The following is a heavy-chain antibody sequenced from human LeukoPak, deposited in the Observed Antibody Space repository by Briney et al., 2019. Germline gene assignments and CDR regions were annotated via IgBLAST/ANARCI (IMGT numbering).Heavy chain of an antibody. D-gene: IGHD6-19*01. V-gene: IGHV5-51*01. CDR3: ARHVGSGWYLAGAFDI. J-gene: IGHJ3*02. CDR1: GYSFTSYW. CDR2: IYPGDSDT. Sequence: GESLEISCKGSGYSFTSYWIGWVRQMPGKGLEWMGIIYPGDSDTRYSPSFQGQVTISADKSISTAYLQWSSLKASDTAMYYCARHVGSGWYLAGAFDIWGQGTMVTVSS.